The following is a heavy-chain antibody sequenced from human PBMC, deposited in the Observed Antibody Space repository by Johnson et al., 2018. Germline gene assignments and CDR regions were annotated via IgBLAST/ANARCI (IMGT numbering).Heavy chain of an antibody. V-gene: IGHV3-11*01. Sequence: QVQLVQSGGGLVKPGGSLSLSCEGSGFTFSDYYMSWIRQGPGKGLEWVSYISSSGSNIYYADSVKGRFHISRDNAKNSMYLEMKSLRYEDAAEYYCARDSARYTGLDFLHFYYYGLDVWGQGTTVIVSS. D-gene: IGHD5-12*01. CDR3: ARDSARYTGLDFLHFYYYGLDV. J-gene: IGHJ6*02. CDR2: ISSSGSNI. CDR1: GFTFSDYY.